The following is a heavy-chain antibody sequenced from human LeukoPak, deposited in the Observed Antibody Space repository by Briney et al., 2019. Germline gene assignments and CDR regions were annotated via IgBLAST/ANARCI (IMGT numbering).Heavy chain of an antibody. CDR2: IYYSGST. J-gene: IGHJ4*02. V-gene: IGHV4-39*07. CDR1: GGSISSSSYY. CDR3: ARILSPFLLYFDY. D-gene: IGHD2/OR15-2a*01. Sequence: PSETLSLTCTVSGGSISSSSYYWGWIRQPPGKGLEWIGSIYYSGSTYYNPSLKSRATISVDTSKNQFSLKLSSVTAADTAVYYCARILSPFLLYFDYWGQGTLVTVSS.